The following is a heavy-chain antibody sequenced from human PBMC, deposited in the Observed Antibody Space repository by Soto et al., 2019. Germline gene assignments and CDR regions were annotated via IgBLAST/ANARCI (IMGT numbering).Heavy chain of an antibody. J-gene: IGHJ6*02. V-gene: IGHV3-30*18. CDR1: GFTFSSYG. Sequence: QVQLVESGGGVVQPGRSLRLSCAASGFTFSSYGMHWVRQAPGKGLEWVAVISYDGSKKDYADSVKGRFTISRDNSKNTLYLEMNSLRAGDTAVYYCANGHCTNGVCYSGARYYYGMDVWGQGTTVNVSS. CDR3: ANGHCTNGVCYSGARYYYGMDV. D-gene: IGHD2-8*01. CDR2: ISYDGSKK.